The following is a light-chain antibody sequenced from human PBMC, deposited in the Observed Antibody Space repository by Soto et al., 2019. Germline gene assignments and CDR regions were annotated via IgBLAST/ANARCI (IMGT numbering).Light chain of an antibody. V-gene: IGKV1-39*01. CDR1: QSIGRS. Sequence: DIQMTPSPSSLSASVGDRVTITCRASQSIGRSLNWYQEKPGKAPEFLFYAASSLQSGVPSRFSGSGSGSVFTLTISSLQPEDFATYYCQQSYSSWRFGHGTKVEIK. CDR2: AAS. CDR3: QQSYSSWR. J-gene: IGKJ1*01.